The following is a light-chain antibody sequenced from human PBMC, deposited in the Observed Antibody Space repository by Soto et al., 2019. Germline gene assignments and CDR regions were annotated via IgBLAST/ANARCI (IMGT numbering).Light chain of an antibody. V-gene: IGLV2-14*03. CDR3: ISYTDRQSYL. CDR2: AVS. CDR1: GSDIGSYDH. Sequence: QPALTQPASVSGSPGQSITISCSGTGSDIGSYDHVAWYQQFPGKSPKLIIYAVSDRPSGVSDRFSGSKSGISASLTISGLQTEDEADYYCISYTDRQSYLFGTGTKVTVL. J-gene: IGLJ1*01.